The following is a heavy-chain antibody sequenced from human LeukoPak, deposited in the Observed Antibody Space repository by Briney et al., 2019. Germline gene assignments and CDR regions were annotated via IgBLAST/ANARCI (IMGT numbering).Heavy chain of an antibody. V-gene: IGHV3-74*01. J-gene: IGHJ4*02. CDR2: INADGSTT. CDR1: GSGFTFNNYW. CDR3: ATYRQVLLPFES. D-gene: IGHD2-8*02. Sequence: GGSLRLSCAASGSGFTFNNYWMHWVRQAPGKGLVWVSRINADGSTTSYADSVRGRFTISRDNAKNTLYLQMNSLRAEDTAIYYCATYRQVLLPFESWGQGTLVTVSS.